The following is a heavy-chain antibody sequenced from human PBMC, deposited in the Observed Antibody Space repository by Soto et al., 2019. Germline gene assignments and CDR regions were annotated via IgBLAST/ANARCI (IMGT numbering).Heavy chain of an antibody. CDR3: ARDQANYYDSSGPRPYFDY. D-gene: IGHD3-22*01. V-gene: IGHV4-4*07. CDR2: IYTSGST. Sequence: SETLSLTCTVSGGSISSYYWSWIRQPAGKGLEWIGRIYTSGSTNYNPSLKSRVTMSVDTSKNQFSLKLSSVTAADTAVYYCARDQANYYDSSGPRPYFDYWGQGTLVTVS. J-gene: IGHJ4*02. CDR1: GGSISSYY.